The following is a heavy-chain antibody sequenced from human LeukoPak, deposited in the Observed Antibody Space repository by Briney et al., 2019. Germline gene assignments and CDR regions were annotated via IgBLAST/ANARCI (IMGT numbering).Heavy chain of an antibody. J-gene: IGHJ4*02. CDR1: GGSVSSGSYY. D-gene: IGHD1-26*01. CDR3: ASVSGSYYPAFDY. CDR2: IYYSGST. Sequence: PSETLSLTCTVSGGSVSSGSYYWSWIRQPPGKGLEWIGYIYYSGSTNYNPSLKSRVTIPVDTSKNQFSLKLSSVTAADTAVYYCASVSGSYYPAFDYWGQGTLVTVSS. V-gene: IGHV4-61*01.